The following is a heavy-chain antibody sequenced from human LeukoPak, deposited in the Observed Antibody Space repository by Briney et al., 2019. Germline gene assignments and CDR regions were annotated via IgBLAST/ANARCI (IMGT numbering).Heavy chain of an antibody. J-gene: IGHJ5*02. CDR1: GGSISSSNW. Sequence: PSETLSLTCAVSGGSISSSNWWSWVRQPPGKGLEWIGEIYHSGSTNYNPSLKSRVTISVDKSKNQFSLKLSSVTAADTAVYYCARHISGSSTSPLAWFDPWGQGTLVTVSS. CDR2: IYHSGST. CDR3: ARHISGSSTSPLAWFDP. V-gene: IGHV4-4*02. D-gene: IGHD2-2*01.